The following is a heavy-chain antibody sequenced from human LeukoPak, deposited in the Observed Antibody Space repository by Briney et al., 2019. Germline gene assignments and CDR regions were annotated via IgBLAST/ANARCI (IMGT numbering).Heavy chain of an antibody. CDR1: GFTFSSYA. Sequence: GGSLRLSCAASGFTFSSYAMTWVRQAPGKRLEWVSGISGSGGSTYYADSVKGRFTISRDNSKNTLYLQMNSLRAEDTAVYYRAKGSSTVTKNWFDPWGQGTLVTVSS. J-gene: IGHJ5*02. V-gene: IGHV3-23*01. CDR2: ISGSGGST. CDR3: AKGSSTVTKNWFDP. D-gene: IGHD4-17*01.